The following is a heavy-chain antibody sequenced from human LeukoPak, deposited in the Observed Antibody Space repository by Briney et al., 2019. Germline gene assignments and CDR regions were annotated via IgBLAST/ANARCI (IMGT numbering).Heavy chain of an antibody. CDR3: ARVGSAAATADY. D-gene: IGHD6-25*01. CDR1: GYIFTTYY. Sequence: AASVKVSCKASGYIFTTYYMHWMRQAPGQGPEWMGIINPRGGSTDYAQKFQGRITMTSDTSTSTVYMELNSLRSDDTAVYFCARVGSAAATADYWGQGTLVTVSS. J-gene: IGHJ4*02. V-gene: IGHV1-46*01. CDR2: INPRGGST.